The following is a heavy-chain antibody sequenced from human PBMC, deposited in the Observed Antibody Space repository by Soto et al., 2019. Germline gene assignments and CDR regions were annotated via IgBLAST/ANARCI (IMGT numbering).Heavy chain of an antibody. CDR1: GYTFTSYG. CDR2: ISAYNGNT. CDR3: ASSYDILTGFDY. D-gene: IGHD3-9*01. Sequence: QVQLVQSGAEVKKPAASVKVSYKASGYTFTSYGISWVRQAPGQGLEWMGWISAYNGNTSYAQKLQGRVTMTTDTSTGTANKELSSLRSDDTAVYYSASSYDILTGFDYWGQGTLVTVSS. V-gene: IGHV1-18*01. J-gene: IGHJ4*02.